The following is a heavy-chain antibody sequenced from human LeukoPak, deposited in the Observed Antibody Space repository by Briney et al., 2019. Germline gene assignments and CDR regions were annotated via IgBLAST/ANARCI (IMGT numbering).Heavy chain of an antibody. J-gene: IGHJ4*02. Sequence: GESLKISCKGSGYSFTSYWMGWVRQMPGKGLEGMGIIYPGDSDTRYSPSFQGTVTISAAKSISTAYLQWRSLKASDTAMYYCALANYDSSGYLDYWGQGTLVTVSS. CDR3: ALANYDSSGYLDY. V-gene: IGHV5-51*01. D-gene: IGHD3-22*01. CDR2: IYPGDSDT. CDR1: GYSFTSYW.